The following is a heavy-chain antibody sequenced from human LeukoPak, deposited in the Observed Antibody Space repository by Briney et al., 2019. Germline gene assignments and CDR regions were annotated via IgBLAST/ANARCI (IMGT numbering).Heavy chain of an antibody. D-gene: IGHD6-13*01. CDR2: INSDGSST. V-gene: IGHV3-74*01. Sequence: GGSLRLSCAASGFTFSSYWMHWVRQAPGKGLVWVSRINSDGSSTSYADSVKGRFTISRDNAKNTLYLQMNSLRVEDTAVYYCARTPYSSSWTLGYWGQGTLVTVSS. CDR1: GFTFSSYW. J-gene: IGHJ4*02. CDR3: ARTPYSSSWTLGY.